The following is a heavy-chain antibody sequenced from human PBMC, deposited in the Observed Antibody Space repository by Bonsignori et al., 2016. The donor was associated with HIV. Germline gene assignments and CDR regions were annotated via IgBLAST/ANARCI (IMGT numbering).Heavy chain of an antibody. V-gene: IGHV1-18*01. D-gene: IGHD2-21*01. CDR3: AGDRAYCGGDCYPIPPFDY. CDR2: ISAYNGNT. J-gene: IGHJ4*02. Sequence: WVRQAPGQGLEWMGWISAYNGNTNYAQKLQGRVTMTTDTSTSTAYMELRSLRSDDTAVYYCAGDRAYCGGDCYPIPPFDYWGQGTLVTVSS.